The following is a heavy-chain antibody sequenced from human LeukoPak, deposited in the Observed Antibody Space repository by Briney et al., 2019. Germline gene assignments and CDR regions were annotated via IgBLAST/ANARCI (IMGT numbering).Heavy chain of an antibody. Sequence: PGGSLRLSCVGSGFTSIAYALNWVRQAPGKGLEWVSGISGGGVTTYYADSVKGRFTISRDNSKNTLYLQMNSLRADDTAIYYCARNQQLGGHSYYYYGMDVWGQGTTVTVSS. CDR1: GFTSIAYA. CDR2: ISGGGVTT. V-gene: IGHV3-23*01. J-gene: IGHJ6*02. CDR3: ARNQQLGGHSYYYYGMDV. D-gene: IGHD3-16*02.